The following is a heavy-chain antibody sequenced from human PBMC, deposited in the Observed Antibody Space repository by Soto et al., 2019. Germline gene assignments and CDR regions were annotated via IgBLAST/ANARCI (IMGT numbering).Heavy chain of an antibody. CDR3: AKTLLSTSWYGLHDY. D-gene: IGHD6-13*01. V-gene: IGHV3-23*01. Sequence: GGSLRLSCAASEFTFSSYAMSWVRQAPGKGLEWVSAISGSGGRTYYADSAKGRFTISRDNSRNTLHLQMNSLRVEDTAIYYCAKTLLSTSWYGLHDYVSQGTLVTVSS. CDR1: EFTFSSYA. J-gene: IGHJ4*02. CDR2: ISGSGGRT.